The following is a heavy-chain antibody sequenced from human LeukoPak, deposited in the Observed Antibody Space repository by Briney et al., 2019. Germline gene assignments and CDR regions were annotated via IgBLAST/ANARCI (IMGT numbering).Heavy chain of an antibody. J-gene: IGHJ3*02. D-gene: IGHD3-10*01. CDR1: GFTFSSYS. CDR3: ARVYRGGDAFDI. CDR2: ISSSSSTI. Sequence: GGSLRLSCAASGFTFSSYSMNWVRQAPGKGLEWVSFISSSSSTIYYADSVKGRFTISRHNSKNTLYLQMNSLRAEDTAVYYCARVYRGGDAFDIWGQGTMVAVSS. V-gene: IGHV3-48*01.